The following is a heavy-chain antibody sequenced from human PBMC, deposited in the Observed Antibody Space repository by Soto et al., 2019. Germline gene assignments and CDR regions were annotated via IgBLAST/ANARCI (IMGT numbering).Heavy chain of an antibody. J-gene: IGHJ4*02. V-gene: IGHV5-51*01. D-gene: IGHD2-15*01. CDR2: IFPADSDT. CDR1: GYSFSNYW. CDR3: ASSVVVPSTMNYFDY. Sequence: PGESLKISCKASGYSFSNYWIAWLRQMPGKGLEWMGIIFPADSDTKYSPSFQGQVTISADKSISTAYLQWSSLKASDTAMYYCASSVVVPSTMNYFDYWGQGSLVTVSS.